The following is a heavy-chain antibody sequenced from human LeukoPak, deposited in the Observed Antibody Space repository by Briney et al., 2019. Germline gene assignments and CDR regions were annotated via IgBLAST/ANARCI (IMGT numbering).Heavy chain of an antibody. Sequence: GGSLRLSCAASGFTFSDYYMSWIRQAPGKGLAWVSYISSSGSTIYYADSVKGRFTISRDNAKNSLYLQMNSLRAEDTAVYYCARDRRFGELLSQFDYWGQGTLVTVSS. V-gene: IGHV3-11*01. CDR3: ARDRRFGELLSQFDY. CDR1: GFTFSDYY. J-gene: IGHJ4*02. D-gene: IGHD3-10*01. CDR2: ISSSGSTI.